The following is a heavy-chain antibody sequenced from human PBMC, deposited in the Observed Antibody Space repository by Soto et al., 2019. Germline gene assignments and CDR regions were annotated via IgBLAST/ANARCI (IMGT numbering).Heavy chain of an antibody. Sequence: GSLRLSCAASGFTFSSYAMSWVRQAPGKGLEWVSAISGSGGSTYYADSVKGRFTISRYNSKNTLYLQMNSLRAEDTAVYYCAKDPYSGYGSFPWGQGTLVTVSS. CDR2: ISGSGGST. CDR3: AKDPYSGYGSFP. V-gene: IGHV3-23*01. D-gene: IGHD5-12*01. J-gene: IGHJ5*02. CDR1: GFTFSSYA.